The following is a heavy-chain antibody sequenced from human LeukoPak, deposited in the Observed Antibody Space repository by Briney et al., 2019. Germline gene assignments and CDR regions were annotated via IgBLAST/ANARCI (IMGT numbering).Heavy chain of an antibody. CDR1: GGSVNSDSYY. CDR2: ISSSGST. Sequence: PSETLSLTCTVSGGSVNSDSYYWGWVRQPPGKGLELIGYISSSGSTNYNPSLKSRVTMSVDTSKTQFSLKLSSMTAADTAVYYRARDDYGGALDSWGQGTLVIVSS. D-gene: IGHD4-23*01. J-gene: IGHJ5*02. V-gene: IGHV4-61*01. CDR3: ARDDYGGALDS.